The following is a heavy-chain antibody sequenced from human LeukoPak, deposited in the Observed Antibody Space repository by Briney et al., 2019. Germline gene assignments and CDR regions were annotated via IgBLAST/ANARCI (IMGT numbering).Heavy chain of an antibody. CDR3: VSFYETY. CDR2: INSDGSWT. CDR1: GNYW. Sequence: GGSLRLSCAASGNYWMHWVRQAPGKGLVWVSHINSDGSWTSYADSVKGRFTISKVNAKNTVYLQMNSLRAEDTAVYYCVSFYETYWGRGTLVAVSS. D-gene: IGHD2/OR15-2a*01. J-gene: IGHJ4*02. V-gene: IGHV3-74*01.